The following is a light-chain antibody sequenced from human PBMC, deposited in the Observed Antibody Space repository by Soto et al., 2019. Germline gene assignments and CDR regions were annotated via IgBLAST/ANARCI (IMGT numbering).Light chain of an antibody. CDR2: DAS. V-gene: IGKV3-11*01. CDR1: QSVNTY. Sequence: EIVLTQSPATLYLSPGERATLSCRASQSVNTYLAWYQHKPGQAPRLLIYDASNRATGIPARFSGSGPGTDFTLTISSLEPEDFAVYYCQQRSDWPTFGPGTKVEI. J-gene: IGKJ3*01. CDR3: QQRSDWPT.